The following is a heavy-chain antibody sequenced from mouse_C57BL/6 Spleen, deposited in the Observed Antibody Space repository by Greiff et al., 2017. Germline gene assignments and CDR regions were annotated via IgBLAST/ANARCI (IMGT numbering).Heavy chain of an antibody. CDR3: ARGAIYDGFAY. J-gene: IGHJ3*01. CDR2: INPSSGST. CDR1: GYTFTSYW. D-gene: IGHD2-12*01. Sequence: VQLQQSGAELAKPGASVKLSCKASGYTFTSYWMPWVHQRPGQGLEWIGYINPSSGSTKYNQKFKDKATLTADKSSSTAYMQLSSLTYEDSAVYYCARGAIYDGFAYWGQGTLVTVSA. V-gene: IGHV1-7*01.